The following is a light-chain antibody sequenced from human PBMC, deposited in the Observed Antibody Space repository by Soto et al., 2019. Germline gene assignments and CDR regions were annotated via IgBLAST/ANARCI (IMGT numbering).Light chain of an antibody. J-gene: IGLJ1*01. Sequence: QSVLTQPPSVSGAPGQRVTISCTGSSSNIGAGYDVHWYQQLPGTAPKLLIYGNSNRPSGVPDRFSGSKSGTSASLAITGLQAEDEADYYCQSYDSSLSGPSYVFGTGTKVTVX. CDR1: SSNIGAGYD. CDR2: GNS. V-gene: IGLV1-40*01. CDR3: QSYDSSLSGPSYV.